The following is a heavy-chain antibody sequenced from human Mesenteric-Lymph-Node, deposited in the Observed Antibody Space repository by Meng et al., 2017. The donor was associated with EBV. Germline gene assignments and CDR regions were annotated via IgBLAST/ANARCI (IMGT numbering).Heavy chain of an antibody. CDR1: GFSLSTWRVL. V-gene: IGHV2-5*02. J-gene: IGHJ4*02. Sequence: QSTLNEPGPTLVNPPKTRPLTCTLSGFSLSTWRVLVGWSRQPPGQALEWLALVYWDDDKRYSSSLKSRLSITKNTSKNQVVLTMADMDPVDTGTYYCAGWSARLEYWGPGTLVTVSS. D-gene: IGHD3-3*01. CDR2: VYWDDDK. CDR3: AGWSARLEY.